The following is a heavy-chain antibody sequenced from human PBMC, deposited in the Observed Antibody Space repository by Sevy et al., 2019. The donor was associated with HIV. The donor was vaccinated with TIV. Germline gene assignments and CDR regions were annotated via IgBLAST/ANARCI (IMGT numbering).Heavy chain of an antibody. CDR3: ARVSGWHLRYGMDV. CDR2: MNTNTGNT. J-gene: IGHJ6*02. V-gene: IGHV1-8*02. Sequence: ASVKVSCKASGFNFASYDIYWVRQATGQGLEWMGWMNTNTGNTGFAQKFQGRVTMPRNTSITTAYMDLSNLRSEDTAVYYCARVSGWHLRYGMDVWGQGTTVTVSS. D-gene: IGHD6-19*01. CDR1: GFNFASYD.